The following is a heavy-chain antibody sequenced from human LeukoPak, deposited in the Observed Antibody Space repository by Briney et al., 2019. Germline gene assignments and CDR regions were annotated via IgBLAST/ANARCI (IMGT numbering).Heavy chain of an antibody. CDR3: AKVKGGGSYYAYFDY. D-gene: IGHD1-26*01. Sequence: PGGSLRLSCAASEFSVGSNYMTWVRQAPGKGLEWVSLIYSGGSTYYADSVKGRFTISRDNSKNTLYLQMNSLRAEDTAVYYCAKVKGGGSYYAYFDYWGQGTLVTVSS. V-gene: IGHV3-53*01. J-gene: IGHJ4*02. CDR1: EFSVGSNY. CDR2: IYSGGST.